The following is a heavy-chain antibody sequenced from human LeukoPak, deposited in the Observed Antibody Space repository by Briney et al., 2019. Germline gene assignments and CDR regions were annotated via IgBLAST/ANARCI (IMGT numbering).Heavy chain of an antibody. J-gene: IGHJ4*02. CDR3: AKDRPFSSSWSYYFDY. CDR1: GFTFSTYV. D-gene: IGHD6-13*01. V-gene: IGHV3-30*18. Sequence: GGSLRLSCAASGFTFSTYVMHWVRQAPGKGLEWVAAISFDGSNKIYADSVKGRFTTSRDNSKNTLYLQMNSLGPEDTAHYYCAKDRPFSSSWSYYFDYWGQGTLVTVSS. CDR2: ISFDGSNK.